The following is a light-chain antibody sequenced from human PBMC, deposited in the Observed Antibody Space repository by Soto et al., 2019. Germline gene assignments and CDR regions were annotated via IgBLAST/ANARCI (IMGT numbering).Light chain of an antibody. V-gene: IGKV3-20*01. CDR1: QSVNNKY. Sequence: EIVLTQTPGTLSLSPGDRATLSCRASQSVNNKYLAWYQQKPGQAPRLLIYLGSTRASGIPDRFSGSGSGTHFTLTIRRLEPEDFAVYYCLQYDSSPRTFGQGTKVDFK. CDR2: LGS. CDR3: LQYDSSPRT. J-gene: IGKJ1*01.